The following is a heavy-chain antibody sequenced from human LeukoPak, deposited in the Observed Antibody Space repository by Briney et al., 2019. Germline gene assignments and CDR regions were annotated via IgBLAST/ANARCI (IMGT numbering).Heavy chain of an antibody. J-gene: IGHJ4*02. D-gene: IGHD4-17*01. CDR2: ISSSGSTI. CDR1: GFTFSSYE. V-gene: IGHV3-48*03. Sequence: GGSLRLSCAASGFTFSSYEMNWVRQAPGKGLEWVSYISSSGSTIYYADSVKGRFTISRDNAKNSLYLQMNSLRAEDTAVYYCARNYGDYGPRPFDYWGQGTLVTVSS. CDR3: ARNYGDYGPRPFDY.